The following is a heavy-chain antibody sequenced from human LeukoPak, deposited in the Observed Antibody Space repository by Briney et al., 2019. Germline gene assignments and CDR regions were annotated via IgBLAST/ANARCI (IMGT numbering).Heavy chain of an antibody. V-gene: IGHV4-34*01. CDR3: ARAASEVPFDY. CDR2: INHSGST. J-gene: IGHJ4*02. Sequence: PSETLSLTCAVYGGSFSGCYWSWIRQPPGKWLEWIGEINHSGSTNYNPSLKSRVTISVDTSKNQFSLKLSSVTAADTAVYYCARAASEVPFDYWGQGTLVTVSS. D-gene: IGHD4/OR15-4a*01. CDR1: GGSFSGCY.